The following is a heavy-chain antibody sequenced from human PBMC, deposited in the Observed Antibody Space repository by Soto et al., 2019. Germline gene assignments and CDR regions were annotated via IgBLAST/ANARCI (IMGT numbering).Heavy chain of an antibody. CDR1: GFTFSSYE. Sequence: PVGSVRLSCAASGFTFSSYEMNWVRQAPGKGLEWVSYISSSGSTIYYADSVKGRFTISRDNAKNSLYLQMNSLRAEDTAVYYCARDPPYTPLRGGYYYGVDVWGQGTTVTVSS. V-gene: IGHV3-48*03. J-gene: IGHJ6*02. CDR3: ARDPPYTPLRGGYYYGVDV. CDR2: ISSSGSTI. D-gene: IGHD3-16*01.